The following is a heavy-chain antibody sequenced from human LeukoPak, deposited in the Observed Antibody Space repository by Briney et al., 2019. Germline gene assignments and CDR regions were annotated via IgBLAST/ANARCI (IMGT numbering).Heavy chain of an antibody. CDR2: ISSSSSYI. CDR3: ARDRGIVVVIAKFDY. V-gene: IGHV3-21*01. J-gene: IGHJ4*02. D-gene: IGHD2-21*01. CDR1: GFTFSSYS. Sequence: GGPLRLSCSASGFTFSSYSMNWVRQAPGKGLEWVSSISSSSSYIYYADSVKGRFTISRDNAKNSLYLQMNSLRAEDTAMYYCARDRGIVVVIAKFDYWGQGTLVTVSS.